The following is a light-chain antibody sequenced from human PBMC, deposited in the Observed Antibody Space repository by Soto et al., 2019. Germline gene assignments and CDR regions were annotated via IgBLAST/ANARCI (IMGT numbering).Light chain of an antibody. CDR2: LGS. Sequence: DIGMTQSPFSLPITPGEPASISCRSSQSLLHSNGYNYLDWYLQKPGQSPQLLIYLGSNRASGVPDRFGGSGSGTDFTLKISRVEAEDVGVYYCIQALQTPVTFGPGTKVDIK. CDR3: IQALQTPVT. J-gene: IGKJ3*01. CDR1: QSLLHSNGYNY. V-gene: IGKV2-28*01.